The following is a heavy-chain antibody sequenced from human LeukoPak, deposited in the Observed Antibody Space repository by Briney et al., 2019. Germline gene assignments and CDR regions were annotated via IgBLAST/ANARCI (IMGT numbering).Heavy chain of an antibody. Sequence: PSETLSLTCTVSGGSINSYYWSWIRQPPGKGLECIGYIHYTGSTNYNPSLKSRVTISVDTSKNQFSLKLSSVTAADTAVYYCARLCNYDILTGSSFYFDYWGQGTLVTVSS. CDR2: IHYTGST. CDR1: GGSINSYY. CDR3: ARLCNYDILTGSSFYFDY. J-gene: IGHJ4*02. D-gene: IGHD3-9*01. V-gene: IGHV4-59*08.